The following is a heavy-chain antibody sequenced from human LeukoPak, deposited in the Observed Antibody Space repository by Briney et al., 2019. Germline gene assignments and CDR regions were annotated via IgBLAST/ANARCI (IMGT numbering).Heavy chain of an antibody. Sequence: SETLSLTCTVSRGSISSSSYYWGWIRQPPGKGLEWIGCIYYSGSTYYNPSLKSRVTISVDTSKNQFSLKLSSVTAADTAVYYCARVGYSYGLNWFDPWGQGTLVTVSS. V-gene: IGHV4-39*01. CDR2: IYYSGST. CDR3: ARVGYSYGLNWFDP. J-gene: IGHJ5*02. CDR1: RGSISSSSYY. D-gene: IGHD5-18*01.